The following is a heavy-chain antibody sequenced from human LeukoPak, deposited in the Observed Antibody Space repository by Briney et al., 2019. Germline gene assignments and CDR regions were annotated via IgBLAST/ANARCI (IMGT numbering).Heavy chain of an antibody. CDR3: ARHLSGTTMAHYFDH. CDR2: IYSSGNT. D-gene: IGHD1-1*01. J-gene: IGHJ4*02. CDR1: GASISSGRNY. Sequence: SETLSLTCTVSGASISSGRNYWGWIRQSPGKGLEWVASIYSSGNTYYNPSLQSRVSVSVDTSKNQFSVRLSSLTAADTAVYYCARHLSGTTMAHYFDHWGQGTVVTVSS. V-gene: IGHV4-39*01.